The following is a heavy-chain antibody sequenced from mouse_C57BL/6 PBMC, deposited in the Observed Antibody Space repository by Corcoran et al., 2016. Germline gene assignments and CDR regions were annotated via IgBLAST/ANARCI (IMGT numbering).Heavy chain of an antibody. J-gene: IGHJ2*01. V-gene: IGHV1-26*01. CDR1: GYTFTDYY. Sequence: EDQLQQSGPELVKPGASVKISCKASGYTFTDYYMNWVKQSRGKSLEWIGDINPNNGGTSYNQKFKGKATLTVDKSSSTAYMELRSLTSEDSAVYYCARRATFDYWGQGTTLTVSS. CDR2: INPNNGGT. D-gene: IGHD3-1*01. CDR3: ARRATFDY.